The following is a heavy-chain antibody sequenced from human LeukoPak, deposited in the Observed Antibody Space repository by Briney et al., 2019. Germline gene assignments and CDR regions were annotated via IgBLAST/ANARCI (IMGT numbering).Heavy chain of an antibody. J-gene: IGHJ4*02. CDR2: IKSKTDGWTT. D-gene: IGHD1-26*01. V-gene: IGHV3-15*01. CDR3: TTDEWELMVY. Sequence: GGCLRPPCAAAGFTFSNAWISSVRQAPGKGLEWVGRIKSKTDGWTTDYAAPVKGRFPISRDDSKNTLSLQMNSLKTEDTAVYYCTTDEWELMVYWGQGTLVTVSS. CDR1: GFTFSNAW.